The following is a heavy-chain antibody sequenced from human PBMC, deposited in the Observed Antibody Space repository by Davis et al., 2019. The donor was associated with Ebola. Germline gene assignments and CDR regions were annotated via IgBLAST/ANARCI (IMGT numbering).Heavy chain of an antibody. CDR2: IWFDGSNK. CDR3: ARDPRYSNYFVGMDV. D-gene: IGHD4-11*01. V-gene: IGHV3-33*01. Sequence: PGGSLRPSCAVSGITSTSYGLPWVPQAPGKGLEWVAVIWFDGSNKYYADSVKGRFTIPRDNSKNTLYQQMNSLRAEDTAVYYCARDPRYSNYFVGMDVWGQGTTVTVSS. CDR1: GITSTSYG. J-gene: IGHJ6*02.